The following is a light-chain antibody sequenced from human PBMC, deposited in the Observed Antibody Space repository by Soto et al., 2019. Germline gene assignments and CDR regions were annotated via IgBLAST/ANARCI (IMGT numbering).Light chain of an antibody. CDR2: YVS. J-gene: IGKJ4*01. Sequence: EIVLTQSPATLSLSPGERATLSCRASHNFGNSLAWYQKNPGQAPTLLICYVSSRFAGIPARFSGSGSGADFTLTISSLEPEDFAVYYCQQRSAWPLTFGGGTRVEIK. CDR3: QQRSAWPLT. V-gene: IGKV3-11*01. CDR1: HNFGNS.